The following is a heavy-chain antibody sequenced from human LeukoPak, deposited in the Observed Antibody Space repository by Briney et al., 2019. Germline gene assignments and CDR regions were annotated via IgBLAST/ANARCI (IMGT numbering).Heavy chain of an antibody. Sequence: SETLSLTCTVSGGSISSSSYYWGWIRQPPGKGLEWIGSIYYSGSTYYNPSLKSRVTISVDTSKNQFSLKLSSVTAADTAVYYCARQKLGYCSSTSCYIGVAFDIWGQGTMVTVSS. CDR1: GGSISSSSYY. CDR2: IYYSGST. V-gene: IGHV4-39*01. D-gene: IGHD2-2*02. CDR3: ARQKLGYCSSTSCYIGVAFDI. J-gene: IGHJ3*02.